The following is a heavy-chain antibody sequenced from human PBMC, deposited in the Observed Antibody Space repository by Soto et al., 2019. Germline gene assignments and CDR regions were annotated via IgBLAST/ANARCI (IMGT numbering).Heavy chain of an antibody. CDR2: TIPALGKT. CDR1: GDNFKKNV. Sequence: GASVKVSCKASGDNFKKNVFTWVRQASGQGLEWMGGTIPALGKTHYIEKFQGRVTITVDDATRTVYMEVRDLTSEDTAIYYCARGPFRPSAMDVWGQGTTVTVSS. CDR3: ARGPFRPSAMDV. D-gene: IGHD3-10*01. J-gene: IGHJ6*02. V-gene: IGHV1-69*10.